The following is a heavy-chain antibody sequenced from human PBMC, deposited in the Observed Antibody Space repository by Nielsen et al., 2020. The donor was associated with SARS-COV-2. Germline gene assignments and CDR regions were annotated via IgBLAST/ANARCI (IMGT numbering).Heavy chain of an antibody. Sequence: WVRQAPGQGLEWMGRINPNSGGTNYAQKFQGRVTMTRDTSISTAYMELSRLRSDDTAVYYCARVAYDSWSGYYKINAFDIWGQGTMVTVSS. V-gene: IGHV1-2*06. D-gene: IGHD3-3*01. J-gene: IGHJ3*02. CDR3: ARVAYDSWSGYYKINAFDI. CDR2: INPNSGGT.